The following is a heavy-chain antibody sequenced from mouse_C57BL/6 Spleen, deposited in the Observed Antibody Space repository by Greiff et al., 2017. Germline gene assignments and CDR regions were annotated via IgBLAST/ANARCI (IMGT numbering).Heavy chain of an antibody. D-gene: IGHD1-1*01. Sequence: VQLQQSGAELVRPGASVKLSCKASGYTFTDYYINWVKQRPGQGLEWIARIYPGSGNTYYNEKFKGKATLTAEKSSSTAYMQLSSLTSEDSAVYFCARDYYGSSVANYFDCWGQGTTLTVSS. CDR3: ARDYYGSSVANYFDC. CDR2: IYPGSGNT. V-gene: IGHV1-76*01. CDR1: GYTFTDYY. J-gene: IGHJ2*01.